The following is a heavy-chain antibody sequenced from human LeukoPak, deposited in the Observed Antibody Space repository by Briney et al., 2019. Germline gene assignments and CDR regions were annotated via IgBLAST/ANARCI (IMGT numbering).Heavy chain of an antibody. J-gene: IGHJ4*02. V-gene: IGHV4-59*01. D-gene: IGHD2-2*02. Sequence: PSETLSLTCTVSGGSISSCYWSWIRQPPGKGLEWIGYIYYSGSTNYNPSLKSRVTISVDTSKNQFSLKLSSVTAADTAVYYCARSFTTYTIYFDYWGQGTLVTVSS. CDR2: IYYSGST. CDR3: ARSFTTYTIYFDY. CDR1: GGSISSCY.